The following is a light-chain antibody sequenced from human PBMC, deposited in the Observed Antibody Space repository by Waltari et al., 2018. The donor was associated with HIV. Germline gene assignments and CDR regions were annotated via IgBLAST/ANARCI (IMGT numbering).Light chain of an antibody. Sequence: QSVLTQPPSVSGAPGQRVTISCTGSSSNIGAGSDVPWYQHLPGTAPKLLIYGNSNRPAGVPDRFSGSKSGTSASLAITGLQAEDEADYYCQSYDSSLSGGDVVFGGGTKLTVL. CDR1: SSNIGAGSD. V-gene: IGLV1-40*01. CDR3: QSYDSSLSGGDVV. CDR2: GNS. J-gene: IGLJ2*01.